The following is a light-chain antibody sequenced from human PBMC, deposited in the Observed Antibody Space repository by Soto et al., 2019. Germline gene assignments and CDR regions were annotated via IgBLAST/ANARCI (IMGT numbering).Light chain of an antibody. Sequence: QSVLTQPPSASGTPGQRVTISCSGSSSNIGSNYVYWYRQLPGTAPKLLIYSNNQRPSGVPDRFSGSKSGTSAPLAISGLRSEDEADYYCAAWDDSLSGYVFGTGTKVTVL. CDR1: SSNIGSNY. J-gene: IGLJ1*01. V-gene: IGLV1-47*02. CDR2: SNN. CDR3: AAWDDSLSGYV.